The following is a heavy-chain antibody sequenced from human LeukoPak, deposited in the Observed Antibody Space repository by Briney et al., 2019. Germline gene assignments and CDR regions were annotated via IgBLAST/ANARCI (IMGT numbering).Heavy chain of an antibody. CDR1: GFTFSSYA. CDR3: ARASPVDAFDI. J-gene: IGHJ3*02. Sequence: PGGSLRLSCAASGFTFSSYAMHWVRQAPGKGLEYVSAISSNGGSTYYANSVKGRFTISRDISKNTLYLQMGSLRAEDMAVYYCARASPVDAFDIWGQGTMVTVSS. CDR2: ISSNGGST. V-gene: IGHV3-64*01.